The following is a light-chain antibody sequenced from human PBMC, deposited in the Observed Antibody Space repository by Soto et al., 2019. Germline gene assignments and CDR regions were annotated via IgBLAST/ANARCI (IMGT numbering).Light chain of an antibody. CDR3: QQLNSYTWT. Sequence: DIQRTQSPCSLSASVGDTISITCRSFQTIAKSLNWYQKRPGKAPKLLIFGASNLHNGVPPRFSGLGSGTEFNLTISRLQTEDLATYECQQLNSYTWTFGQGTKVDIK. CDR1: QTIAKS. J-gene: IGKJ1*01. V-gene: IGKV1-9*01. CDR2: GAS.